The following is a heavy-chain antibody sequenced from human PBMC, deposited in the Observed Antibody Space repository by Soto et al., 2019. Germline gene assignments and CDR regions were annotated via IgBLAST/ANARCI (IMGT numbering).Heavy chain of an antibody. CDR3: ARDRADRGLDH. V-gene: IGHV1-69*18. D-gene: IGHD3-10*01. CDR2: VLPVLGTT. CDR1: GDRFTSYA. Sequence: QVQLEQSGAEVKKPGSSVKVSCKASGDRFTSYAISWVRQAPGQGLEWVGTVLPVLGTTNYAQKLRGRVTITADESTSTAYMELESLRSEDTAIYYCARDRADRGLDHWGQGTLVTVSS. J-gene: IGHJ4*02.